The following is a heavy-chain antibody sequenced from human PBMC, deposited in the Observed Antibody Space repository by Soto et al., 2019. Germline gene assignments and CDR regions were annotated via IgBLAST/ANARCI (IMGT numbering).Heavy chain of an antibody. CDR2: IWYDGSNK. V-gene: IGHV3-33*01. J-gene: IGHJ4*02. D-gene: IGHD6-19*01. Sequence: QVQLVESGGGVVQPGRSLRLSCAASGFTFSSYGMHWDRQAPGKGLEWVAVIWYDGSNKYYADSVKGRFTISRDNSKNTLYLQMNSLRAEDTAVYYCARADRAVAGVYYFDYWGQGTLVTVSS. CDR1: GFTFSSYG. CDR3: ARADRAVAGVYYFDY.